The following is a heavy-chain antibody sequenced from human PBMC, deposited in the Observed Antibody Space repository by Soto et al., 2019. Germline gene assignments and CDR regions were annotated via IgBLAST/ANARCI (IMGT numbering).Heavy chain of an antibody. CDR3: ATDRVDLRPYY. D-gene: IGHD3-16*01. CDR2: VSGSGGST. J-gene: IGHJ4*02. CDR1: GFTFSSYA. V-gene: IGHV3-23*01. Sequence: PWGSLRLSCAASGFTFSSYAMSWVRQAPGKGLEWISAVSGSGGSTYYADSVKGRFTISRDNSKDTLYLQMNSLKTEDTAVYYWATDRVDLRPYYWGQGALVTVST.